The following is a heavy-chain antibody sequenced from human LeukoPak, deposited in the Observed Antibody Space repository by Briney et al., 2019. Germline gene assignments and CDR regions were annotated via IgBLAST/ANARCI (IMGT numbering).Heavy chain of an antibody. CDR3: GRAAGSGLSDS. J-gene: IGHJ4*02. V-gene: IGHV1-2*02. CDR1: GYTFTDHY. Sequence: ASVKVSCKASGYTFTDHYMQWLRQAPGQGLEWMGWINAKSGGSYYAQKFQGRVTMTRDTSINTVYMELSSLTSDDTAVYYCGRAAGSGLSDSWGQGTLVTVSS. D-gene: IGHD2-15*01. CDR2: INAKSGGS.